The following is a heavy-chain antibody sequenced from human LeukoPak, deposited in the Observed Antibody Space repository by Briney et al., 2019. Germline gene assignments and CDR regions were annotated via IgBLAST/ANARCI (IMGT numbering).Heavy chain of an antibody. D-gene: IGHD2-2*01. CDR2: IYPGDSDT. CDR3: ARYFGYCSSTSCYAYFDY. V-gene: IGHV5-51*04. CDR1: GYSFTSYW. J-gene: IGHJ4*02. Sequence: GESLKVSCKGSGYSFTSYWIGWVRQMPGKGLEWMGIIYPGDSDTRYSPSFQGQVTISADKPISTAYLQWSSLKASDTAMYYCARYFGYCSSTSCYAYFDYWGQGTLVTVSS.